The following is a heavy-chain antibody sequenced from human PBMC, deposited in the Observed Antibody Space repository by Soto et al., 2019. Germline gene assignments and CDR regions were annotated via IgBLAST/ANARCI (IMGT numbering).Heavy chain of an antibody. J-gene: IGHJ6*02. V-gene: IGHV5-51*01. CDR2: IYPGDSDT. D-gene: IGHD6-13*01. CDR3: ARHCSSSRRVYYGMDV. CDR1: GYSFTSYW. Sequence: PGESLKISCKGSGYSFTSYWIGWVRHMPGKGLEWMGIIYPGDSDTRYSPSFQGQVTISADKSISTAYLQWSSLKASDTAMYYCARHCSSSRRVYYGMDVWGQGTTVTVSS.